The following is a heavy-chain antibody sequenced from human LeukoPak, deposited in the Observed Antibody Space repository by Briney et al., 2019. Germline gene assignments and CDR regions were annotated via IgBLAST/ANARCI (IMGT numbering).Heavy chain of an antibody. CDR1: GFRFDDYY. CDR2: ISASGSVQ. J-gene: IGHJ4*02. Sequence: PGGSVRLSCAASGFRFDDYYMGWIRQAPGKGLDYISYISASGSVQYYTDSVKDRFTVSRDNSKNSLYLLMNSLTAEDTAIYYCARSMILTSEDSWGQGTLVTVSS. V-gene: IGHV3-11*04. CDR3: ARSMILTSEDS. D-gene: IGHD3-22*01.